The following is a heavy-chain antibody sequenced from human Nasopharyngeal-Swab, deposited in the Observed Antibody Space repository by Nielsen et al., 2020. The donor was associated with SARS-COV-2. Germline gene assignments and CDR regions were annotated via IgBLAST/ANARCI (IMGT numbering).Heavy chain of an antibody. CDR1: GYTFTSYY. CDR2: INPSGGST. J-gene: IGHJ4*02. V-gene: IGHV1-46*01. D-gene: IGHD6-19*01. Sequence: ASVKVSCKASGYTFTSYYMHWVRQAPGQGLEWMGIINPSGGSTSYAQKFQGRVTMTRDTSTSTVYMDLNSLRPEDTAVYYCTKEGAVADMYYFDSWGQGTLVTVSS. CDR3: TKEGAVADMYYFDS.